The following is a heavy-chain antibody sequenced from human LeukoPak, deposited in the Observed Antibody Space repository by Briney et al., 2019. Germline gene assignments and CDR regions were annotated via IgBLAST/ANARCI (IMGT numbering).Heavy chain of an antibody. V-gene: IGHV3-21*01. Sequence: GGSLRLSCAASGFTFSSYGMNWVRQAPGKGLEWVSSISSSSSYIYYADSVKGRLNISRDNVKNSLYLQMNSVRAEDTAVYYCARGLYDILTGFVFDYWGQGTLVTVSS. J-gene: IGHJ4*02. CDR1: GFTFSSYG. CDR3: ARGLYDILTGFVFDY. D-gene: IGHD3-9*01. CDR2: ISSSSSYI.